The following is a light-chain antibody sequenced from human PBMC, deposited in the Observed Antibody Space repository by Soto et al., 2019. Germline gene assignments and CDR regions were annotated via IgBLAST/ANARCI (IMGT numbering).Light chain of an antibody. CDR2: GAS. Sequence: EIVLTRSPGTLSLSPGERATLSCRASQSVSSSYLAWYQQKPGQAPRLLIYGASSRATGIPDRFSGTGSGTDFTLTISRLEPEDFAVYYCQQYDSSPKTFSQGTKVDIK. CDR1: QSVSSSY. V-gene: IGKV3-20*01. J-gene: IGKJ1*01. CDR3: QQYDSSPKT.